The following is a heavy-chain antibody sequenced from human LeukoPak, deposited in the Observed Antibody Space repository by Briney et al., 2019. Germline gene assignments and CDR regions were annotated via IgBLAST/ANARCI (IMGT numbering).Heavy chain of an antibody. Sequence: GGSLRLSCAASGFTFDDYEMNWVRQAPGKGLEWVSFITTSGDTTYYADSVKGRFTISRDNAKNSLYLQMNSLRAEDTAVYYCARVTGYWGSGNYYFDYWGQGTLVTVSS. CDR1: GFTFDDYE. CDR2: ITTSGDTT. V-gene: IGHV3-48*03. D-gene: IGHD2-8*02. J-gene: IGHJ4*02. CDR3: ARVTGYWGSGNYYFDY.